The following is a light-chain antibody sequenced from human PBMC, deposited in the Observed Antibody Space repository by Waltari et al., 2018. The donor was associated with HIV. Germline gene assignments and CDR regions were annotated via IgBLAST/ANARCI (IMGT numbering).Light chain of an antibody. J-gene: IGLJ3*02. CDR1: SSDVGGFNY. CDR2: GVS. Sequence: QSALTQPASVSGSPGQSITISCPGTSSDVGGFNYVSSYQHHPGKAPKLMIYGVSNRPSGVSNRFSGSKSGNTASLTISGLQAEDEADYYCSSYTTSSTLGMFGGGTKLTVL. V-gene: IGLV2-14*01. CDR3: SSYTTSSTLGM.